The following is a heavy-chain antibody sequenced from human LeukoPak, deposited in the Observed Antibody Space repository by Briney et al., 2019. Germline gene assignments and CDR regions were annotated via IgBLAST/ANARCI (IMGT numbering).Heavy chain of an antibody. Sequence: PSETLSLTCAVYGGSFSGYYWSWIRQPPGKGLEWIGEINHSGSTNYNPSLKSRVTISVDTSKNQFSLKLSSVTAADTAVYYCARVPSRDPRPDSSGYYTLELIDYWGQGTLVTVSS. CDR1: GGSFSGYY. J-gene: IGHJ4*02. V-gene: IGHV4-34*01. D-gene: IGHD3-22*01. CDR2: INHSGST. CDR3: ARVPSRDPRPDSSGYYTLELIDY.